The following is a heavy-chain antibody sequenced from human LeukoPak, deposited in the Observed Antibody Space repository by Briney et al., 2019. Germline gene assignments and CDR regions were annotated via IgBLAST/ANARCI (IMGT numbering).Heavy chain of an antibody. CDR3: AKDLGSSSPNWFDP. CDR1: GFTFSSYW. Sequence: PGGSLRLSCAASGFTFSSYWMHWVRQAPGKGLVWVSRINSDGSSTSYADSVKGRFTISRDNSKNTLYLQMNSLRAEDTAVYYCAKDLGSSSPNWFDPWGQGTLVTVSS. D-gene: IGHD6-6*01. V-gene: IGHV3-74*01. CDR2: INSDGSST. J-gene: IGHJ5*02.